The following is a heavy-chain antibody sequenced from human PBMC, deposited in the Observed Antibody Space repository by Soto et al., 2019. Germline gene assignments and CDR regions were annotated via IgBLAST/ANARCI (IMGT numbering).Heavy chain of an antibody. D-gene: IGHD4-17*01. V-gene: IGHV1-8*01. CDR2: VNPNSGDT. J-gene: IGHJ4*02. Sequence: VQLLQSGAEVKKPGASVKVSCKTSGFTFTSYDINWVRQATGQGLEWMGWVNPNSGDTDYAQKFQGRVTMTRNTSIPTAYLELSSLSSEDTAVYYCARVPFVNFGDSVPFDYWGQGTLVTVSS. CDR1: GFTFTSYD. CDR3: ARVPFVNFGDSVPFDY.